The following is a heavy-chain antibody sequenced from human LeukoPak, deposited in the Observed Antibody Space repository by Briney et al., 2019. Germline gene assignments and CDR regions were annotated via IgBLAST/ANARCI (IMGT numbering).Heavy chain of an antibody. Sequence: PSETLSLTCTVSGGSISSYYWSWIRQPPGKGLEWIGYIYYSGSTNYNPSPKSRVTISVDTSKNQFSLKLSSVTAADTAVYYCARGGLASNRYYYYMDVWGKGTTVTVSS. D-gene: IGHD4-11*01. CDR2: IYYSGST. V-gene: IGHV4-59*01. CDR1: GGSISSYY. J-gene: IGHJ6*03. CDR3: ARGGLASNRYYYYMDV.